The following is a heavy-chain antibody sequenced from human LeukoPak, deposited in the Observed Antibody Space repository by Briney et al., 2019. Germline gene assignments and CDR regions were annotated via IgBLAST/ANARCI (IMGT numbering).Heavy chain of an antibody. J-gene: IGHJ5*02. CDR2: ISSSSDYI. Sequence: GGSLRLSCAASEFTFSSYNMNWVRQAPGKGLEWVSSISSSSDYIYYADSVKGRFAISRDNAKNSLYLQMKSLRAEDTAVYYCARGKTSQNIVTRKTYNWFDPWGQGTLVTVSS. V-gene: IGHV3-21*01. CDR1: EFTFSSYN. CDR3: ARGKTSQNIVTRKTYNWFDP. D-gene: IGHD2/OR15-2a*01.